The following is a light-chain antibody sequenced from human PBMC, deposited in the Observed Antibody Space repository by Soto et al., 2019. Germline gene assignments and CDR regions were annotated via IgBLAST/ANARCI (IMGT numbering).Light chain of an antibody. CDR2: DAS. CDR3: QQHYNLPPWT. J-gene: IGKJ1*01. CDR1: QSISSW. Sequence: DIQMTQSPSTLSASVGDRVTITCRASQSISSWLAWYQQKPGKAPKLLIYDASSLESGVPSRFSGSGSGTEFTLTISSLQPDDFATYYCQQHYNLPPWTFGQGTKVEI. V-gene: IGKV1-5*01.